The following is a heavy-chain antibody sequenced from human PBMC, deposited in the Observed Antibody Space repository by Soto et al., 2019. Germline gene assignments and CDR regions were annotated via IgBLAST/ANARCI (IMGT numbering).Heavy chain of an antibody. J-gene: IGHJ4*02. Sequence: GGSLRLSCAASGFIFSSYGMHWVRQAPGKGLEWVAVISFDGSKKYYADSVKGRFTIPRDNSKNTLDLHMNSLRTEDTAVYYCAKVAHSSGTFDYWGQGTLVTVSS. D-gene: IGHD3-3*02. CDR3: AKVAHSSGTFDY. CDR1: GFIFSSYG. V-gene: IGHV3-30*18. CDR2: ISFDGSKK.